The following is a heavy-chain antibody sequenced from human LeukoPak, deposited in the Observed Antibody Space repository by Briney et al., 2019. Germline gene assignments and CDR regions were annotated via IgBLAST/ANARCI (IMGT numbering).Heavy chain of an antibody. V-gene: IGHV3-48*01. Sequence: GGSLRLSCAASGFTFRSYSMNWVRQAPGKGLEWVSYISSSSSTIYYADSVKGRFTISRDNAKNSLYLQMNSLRAEDTAVYYCARVLTAFYLTGPPGVDYWGQGTLVTVSS. D-gene: IGHD3-9*01. CDR1: GFTFRSYS. J-gene: IGHJ4*02. CDR3: ARVLTAFYLTGPPGVDY. CDR2: ISSSSSTI.